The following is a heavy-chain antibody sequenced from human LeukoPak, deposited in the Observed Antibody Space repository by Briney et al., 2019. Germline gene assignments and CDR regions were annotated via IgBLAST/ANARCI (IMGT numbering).Heavy chain of an antibody. D-gene: IGHD3-10*01. CDR2: IYASGST. Sequence: SETLSLTCTVSGGSISSYYWSWIRQPAGEGREWIGRIYASGSTNYNPSLKSRVTMSVDTSKNQFSLNLTSVTAADTAVYYCASGEFWGQGTLVTVSS. J-gene: IGHJ4*02. CDR3: ASGEF. CDR1: GGSISSYY. V-gene: IGHV4-4*07.